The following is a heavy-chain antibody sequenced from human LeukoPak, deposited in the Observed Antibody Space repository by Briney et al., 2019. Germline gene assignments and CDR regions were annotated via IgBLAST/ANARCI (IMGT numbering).Heavy chain of an antibody. CDR2: INNDGSGT. CDR1: GFTFSSYW. V-gene: IGHV3-74*01. Sequence: GGSLRLSCAASGFTFSSYWMHWVRQAPGKGLVWVSRINNDGSGTSYADSVKGRFTISRDNAKNTLYLQMNNLRAEDTAIYYCATDSYVSGSYYRLFYWGQGTLVTVSS. D-gene: IGHD3-10*01. J-gene: IGHJ4*02. CDR3: ATDSYVSGSYYRLFY.